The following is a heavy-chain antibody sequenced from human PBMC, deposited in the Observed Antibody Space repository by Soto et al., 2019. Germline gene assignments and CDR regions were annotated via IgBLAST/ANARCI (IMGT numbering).Heavy chain of an antibody. D-gene: IGHD2-21*01. J-gene: IGHJ4*02. CDR2: INPDNGKT. Sequence: QVQLVQSGAEEKKPGASVKVSCKASGYTFRRYAMQWVRQAPGQRLEWMAWINPDNGKTNYSQKFQGRVTITWDTSASTAPMELRSLRSEDTAVYYCERVSDCLDYWGQGTLVTVSS. V-gene: IGHV1-3*05. CDR1: GYTFRRYA. CDR3: ERVSDCLDY.